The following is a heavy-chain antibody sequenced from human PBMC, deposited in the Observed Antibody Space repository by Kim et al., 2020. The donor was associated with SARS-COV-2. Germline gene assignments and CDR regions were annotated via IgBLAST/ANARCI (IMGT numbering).Heavy chain of an antibody. Sequence: GGSLRLSCAASGFNFNIYNMNWVRQAPGKGLEWVSTISSSSSYIYYADSVKGRFTINRDNAKNSLFLQMNSLRGEDTAVYYCASTASYYDFWSGLGALDVWGQGTTVTVSS. CDR1: GFNFNIYN. V-gene: IGHV3-21*01. D-gene: IGHD3-3*01. CDR3: ASTASYYDFWSGLGALDV. CDR2: ISSSSSYI. J-gene: IGHJ6*02.